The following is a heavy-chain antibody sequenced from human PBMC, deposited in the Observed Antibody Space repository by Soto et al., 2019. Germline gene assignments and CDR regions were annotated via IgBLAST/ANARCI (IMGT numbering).Heavy chain of an antibody. CDR1: GFTFSAYN. CDR3: ARQLHFGELSLGF. J-gene: IGHJ4*02. Sequence: PGGSLRLSCAASGFTFSAYNIYWVRQAPGKGLEWVSFISSTGTYLNYAASVKGRFTISRDNANSSVFLQMDNLSAEDTAVYYCARQLHFGELSLGFWGQGTLVTV. D-gene: IGHD3-10*01. V-gene: IGHV3-21*01. CDR2: ISSTGTYL.